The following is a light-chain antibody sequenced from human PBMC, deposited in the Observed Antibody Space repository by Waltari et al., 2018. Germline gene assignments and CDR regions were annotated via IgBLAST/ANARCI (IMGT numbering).Light chain of an antibody. CDR1: SLRTDS. CDR2: STD. J-gene: IGLJ2*01. Sequence: SSELTQDPAVSVALGPTVRITCQGDSLRTDSSHWYQQRPGQAPILLLFSTDDRPSGIPDRFSGSSSRDTASLTITGTQAEDEADYYCASRDPTANAVVFGGGTKLTVL. CDR3: ASRDPTANAVV. V-gene: IGLV3-19*01.